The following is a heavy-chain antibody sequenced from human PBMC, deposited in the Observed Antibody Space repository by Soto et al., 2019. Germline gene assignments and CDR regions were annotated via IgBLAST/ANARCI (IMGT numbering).Heavy chain of an antibody. J-gene: IGHJ5*02. Sequence: QITLKESGPKLVKPTQTLTLTCTFSGFSLSTSGVGVGWIRQPPGKALEWLAIIYWDDDKRYSPSLKSRLTITKDTSKNRVVLTMTNMDPVDTATYYGAHVYGDYVLVGWFDPWGQGTLVTVSS. V-gene: IGHV2-5*02. D-gene: IGHD4-17*01. CDR1: GFSLSTSGVG. CDR3: AHVYGDYVLVGWFDP. CDR2: IYWDDDK.